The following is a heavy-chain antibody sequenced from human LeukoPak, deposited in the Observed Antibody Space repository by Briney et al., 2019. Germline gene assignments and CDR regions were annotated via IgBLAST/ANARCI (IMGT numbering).Heavy chain of an antibody. V-gene: IGHV4-38-2*02. CDR3: ARGPYYDFWSGYYIPSFDY. CDR1: GYSISSGYY. Sequence: NSSETLSLTCTVSGYSISSGYYWGWIRQPPGKGLEWIGSIYYSGSTYYNPSLKSRVTISVDTSKNQFSLKLSSVTAADTAVYYCARGPYYDFWSGYYIPSFDYWGQGTLVTVSS. D-gene: IGHD3-3*01. CDR2: IYYSGST. J-gene: IGHJ4*02.